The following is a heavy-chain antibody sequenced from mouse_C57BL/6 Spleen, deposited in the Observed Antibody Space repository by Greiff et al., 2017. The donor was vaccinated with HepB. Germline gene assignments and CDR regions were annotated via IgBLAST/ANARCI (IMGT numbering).Heavy chain of an antibody. Sequence: QVQLQQPGAELVKPGASVKLSCKASGYTFTSYWMHWVKQRPGRGLEWIGRIDPNSGGTKYNEKFKSKATLTVDKPSSTAYMQLSSLTSEDSAVYYCARSSGELLLRSYYFDYWGQGTTLTVSS. D-gene: IGHD1-1*01. CDR3: ARSSGELLLRSYYFDY. V-gene: IGHV1-72*01. CDR1: GYTFTSYW. J-gene: IGHJ2*01. CDR2: IDPNSGGT.